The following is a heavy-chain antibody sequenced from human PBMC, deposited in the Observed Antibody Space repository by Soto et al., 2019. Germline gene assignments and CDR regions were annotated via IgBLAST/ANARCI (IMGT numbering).Heavy chain of an antibody. CDR3: ARSSNWYFDY. Sequence: QLHLQESGPGLVKPSETLSLTCTVSGGSISSSTHDWGWIRQPPGKGLEWIGSIYYSGTTYYNPSLKSRITLSIDTSKSQFALNLRSVPAADTAVYYCARSSNWYFDYWGQGTLVTVSS. D-gene: IGHD6-13*01. CDR2: IYYSGTT. CDR1: GGSISSSTHD. J-gene: IGHJ4*02. V-gene: IGHV4-39*01.